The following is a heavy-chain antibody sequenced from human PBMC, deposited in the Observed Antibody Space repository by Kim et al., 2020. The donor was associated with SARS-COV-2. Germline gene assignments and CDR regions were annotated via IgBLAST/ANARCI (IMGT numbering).Heavy chain of an antibody. V-gene: IGHV4-39*01. CDR2: IYYSGST. CDR3: ARHPRIQLWSFDY. CDR1: GGSISSSSYY. Sequence: SETLSLTCTVSGGSISSSSYYWGWIRQPPGKGLEWIGSIYYSGSTYYNPSLKSRVTISVDTSKNQFSLKLSSVTAADTAVYYCARHPRIQLWSFDYWGQGTLVTVSS. D-gene: IGHD5-18*01. J-gene: IGHJ4*02.